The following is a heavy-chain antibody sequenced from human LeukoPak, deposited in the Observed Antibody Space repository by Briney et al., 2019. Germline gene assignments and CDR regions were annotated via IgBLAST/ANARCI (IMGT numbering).Heavy chain of an antibody. CDR3: ARERYHGSGAPKYDY. V-gene: IGHV3-11*05. Sequence: PGGSLRLSCAASGFTFSDYYMSWIRQAPGKGLEWVSYISISSSDIYYADSVKGRFTISRDNAQNSLYLQMSSLRVEDTAVYYCARERYHGSGAPKYDYWGQGSLVTVSS. D-gene: IGHD3-10*01. CDR2: ISISSSDI. J-gene: IGHJ4*02. CDR1: GFTFSDYY.